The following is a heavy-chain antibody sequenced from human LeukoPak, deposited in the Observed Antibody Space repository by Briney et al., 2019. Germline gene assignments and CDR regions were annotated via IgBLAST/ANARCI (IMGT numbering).Heavy chain of an antibody. CDR2: ISGSGGST. V-gene: IGHV3-23*01. CDR3: AGEGGGDILTGYYYFDY. Sequence: PGGSLRLSCAASGFTFSSYAMSWVRQAPGKGLEWVSAISGSGGSTYYADSVKGRFTISRDNSKNTLYVQINILRVEDTAVYYCAGEGGGDILTGYYYFDYWGQGTLVTVSS. J-gene: IGHJ4*02. D-gene: IGHD3-9*01. CDR1: GFTFSSYA.